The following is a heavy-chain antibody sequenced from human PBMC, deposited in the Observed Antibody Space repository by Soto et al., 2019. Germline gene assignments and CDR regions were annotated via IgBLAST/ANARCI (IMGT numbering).Heavy chain of an antibody. CDR1: GFTFSSYG. CDR3: AKDMGTTYRYYYGMDV. D-gene: IGHD4-4*01. V-gene: IGHV3-30*18. CDR2: ISYDGSNK. Sequence: WGSLRLSCAASGFTFSSYGMHWFRQAPGKGLEWVAVISYDGSNKYYADSVKGRFTISRDNSKNTLYLQMNSLRAEDTAVYYCAKDMGTTYRYYYGMDVWGQGTTVTVSS. J-gene: IGHJ6*02.